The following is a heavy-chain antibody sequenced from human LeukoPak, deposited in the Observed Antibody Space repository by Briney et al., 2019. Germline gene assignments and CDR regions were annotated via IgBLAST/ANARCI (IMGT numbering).Heavy chain of an antibody. J-gene: IGHJ5*02. CDR2: IKGDGSGK. D-gene: IGHD2-2*01. Sequence: GGSLRLPCAASGFTFSTYWMSWVRQAPGKGLEWVANIKGDGSGKCYVGSVKGRFSISRDNAKNSLYLQINSLRAEDTAVYYCAREKYCSGTNCYALFDPWGQGTLVTVSS. CDR3: AREKYCSGTNCYALFDP. CDR1: GFTFSTYW. V-gene: IGHV3-7*01.